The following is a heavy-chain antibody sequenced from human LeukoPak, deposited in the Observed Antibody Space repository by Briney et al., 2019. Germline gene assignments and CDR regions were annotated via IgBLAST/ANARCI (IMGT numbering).Heavy chain of an antibody. CDR3: ARGRGRNPSGYYYYMDV. CDR2: ISGSGGST. D-gene: IGHD2-15*01. V-gene: IGHV3-23*01. CDR1: GFTFSSYG. J-gene: IGHJ6*03. Sequence: GGTLRLSCAASGFTFSSYGMSWVRQAPGKGLEWVSAISGSGGSTYYADSVKGRFTISRDNSKNTLYLQMNSLRAEDTAVYYCARGRGRNPSGYYYYMDVWGKGTTVTVSS.